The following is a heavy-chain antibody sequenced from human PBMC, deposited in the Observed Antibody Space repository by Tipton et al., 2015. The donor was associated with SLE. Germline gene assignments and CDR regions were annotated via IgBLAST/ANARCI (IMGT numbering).Heavy chain of an antibody. J-gene: IGHJ4*02. CDR1: GFTLSSYA. V-gene: IGHV3-30-3*01. D-gene: IGHD5-18*01. CDR3: ARAVLTWIQLWTFEY. CDR2: ISYDGSNK. Sequence: RSLRLSCAASGFTLSSYAMHWVRQAPGKGLEWLALISYDGSNKYYADSVKGRFTISRDNSKNTLYLQMNSLRAEDTAVYYCARAVLTWIQLWTFEYWGQGTLVTVSS.